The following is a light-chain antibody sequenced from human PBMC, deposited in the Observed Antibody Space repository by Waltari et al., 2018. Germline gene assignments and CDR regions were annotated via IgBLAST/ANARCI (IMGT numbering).Light chain of an antibody. CDR3: AVWDDSLDGRAV. Sequence: QSVLTQPPSASGTPGQRVTISCSGSSSDTESNTVNCYQQLPGTAPKLLIYRNVQRPSGVPDRFSASKSGTSASLAISGLQSEDEADYYCAVWDDSLDGRAVFGGGTRLTVL. J-gene: IGLJ3*02. V-gene: IGLV1-44*01. CDR2: RNV. CDR1: SSDTESNT.